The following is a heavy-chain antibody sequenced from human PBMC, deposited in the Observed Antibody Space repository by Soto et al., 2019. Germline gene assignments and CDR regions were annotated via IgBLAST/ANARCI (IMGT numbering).Heavy chain of an antibody. J-gene: IGHJ4*02. CDR3: AKDSRIFGSGSYFGY. CDR1: GFTFSSYA. Sequence: EVQLLESGGGLVQPGGSLRLSCAASGFTFSSYAMSWVRQAPGKGLEWVSAISGSGGDTYYADSVKGRFTISRDNSKNSLYLQLNSLRAEDTAVYYCAKDSRIFGSGSYFGYWGQGTLVTVSS. V-gene: IGHV3-23*01. CDR2: ISGSGGDT. D-gene: IGHD3-10*01.